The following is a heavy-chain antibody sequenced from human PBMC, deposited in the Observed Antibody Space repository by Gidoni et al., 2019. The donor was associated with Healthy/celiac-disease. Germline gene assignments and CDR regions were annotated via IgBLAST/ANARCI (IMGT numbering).Heavy chain of an antibody. CDR3: AREEEETGRMPTARLGWFDP. CDR2: IYHSGST. CDR1: GYSISSGYY. Sequence: QVQLQESGPGLVKPSENLSLTCTVSGYSISSGYYWGWIRQPPGKGLEWIGSIYHSGSTYYNPSLKSRVTISVDTSKNQFSLKLSSVTAADTAVYYCAREEEETGRMPTARLGWFDPWGQGTLVTVSS. V-gene: IGHV4-38-2*02. J-gene: IGHJ5*02. D-gene: IGHD6-6*01.